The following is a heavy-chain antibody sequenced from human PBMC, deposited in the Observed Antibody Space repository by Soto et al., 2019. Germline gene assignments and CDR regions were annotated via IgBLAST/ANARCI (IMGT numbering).Heavy chain of an antibody. V-gene: IGHV1-18*01. CDR2: ISAYNGNT. Sequence: ASVKVSCKASGYTFTSYGISWVRQAPGQGLEWMGWISAYNGNTNYAQKLQGRVTMTTDTSTSTAYMELRSLRSDDTAVYYCARAGAVDVGDKWSDNVDYWGQGTLVTVSS. CDR1: GYTFTSYG. D-gene: IGHD3-16*01. CDR3: ARAGAVDVGDKWSDNVDY. J-gene: IGHJ4*02.